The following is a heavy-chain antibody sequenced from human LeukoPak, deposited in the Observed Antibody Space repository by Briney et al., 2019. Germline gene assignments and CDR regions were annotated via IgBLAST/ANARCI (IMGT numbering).Heavy chain of an antibody. CDR1: GFTFDDYA. V-gene: IGHV3-9*01. D-gene: IGHD6-19*01. CDR2: ISWNSGSI. Sequence: GRSPRLSCAASGFTFDDYAMHWVRQAPGKGLEWVSGISWNSGSIGYADSVKGRFTISRDNAKNSLYLQMNSLRAEDTALYYCAKDILGDSSGDSWGQGTLVTVYS. J-gene: IGHJ4*02. CDR3: AKDILGDSSGDS.